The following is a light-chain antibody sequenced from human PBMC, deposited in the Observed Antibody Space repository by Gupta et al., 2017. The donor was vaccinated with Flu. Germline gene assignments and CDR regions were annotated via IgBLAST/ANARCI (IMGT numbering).Light chain of an antibody. Sequence: GDRVTLTCQASQDINNYVNWYQQKPGKAPKLLIYDASNLETGVPSRFSGSGSGTDFTFTISSLHPEDFATYYCQQYNSLPPTFGQGTKLEI. CDR3: QQYNSLPPT. CDR2: DAS. V-gene: IGKV1-33*01. J-gene: IGKJ2*01. CDR1: QDINNY.